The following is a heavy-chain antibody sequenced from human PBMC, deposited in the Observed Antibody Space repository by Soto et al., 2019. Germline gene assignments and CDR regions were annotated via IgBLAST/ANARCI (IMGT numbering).Heavy chain of an antibody. J-gene: IGHJ5*02. D-gene: IGHD2-2*01. Sequence: SETRSLTCTGSGGSISSYYWSGIRHPPGKGLEWIGYIYYSGSTNYNPSLKSRVTISVDTSKNQFSLKLSSVTAADTAVYYCARGGSMEYCSSTSCYRIWFAPSGQRTLVPVSS. CDR1: GGSISSYY. V-gene: IGHV4-59*12. CDR3: ARGGSMEYCSSTSCYRIWFAP. CDR2: IYYSGST.